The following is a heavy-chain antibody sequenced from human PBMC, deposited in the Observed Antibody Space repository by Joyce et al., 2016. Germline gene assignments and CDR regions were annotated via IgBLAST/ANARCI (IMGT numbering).Heavy chain of an antibody. J-gene: IGHJ4*02. V-gene: IGHV5-51*01. D-gene: IGHD5-18*01. CDR3: ARQPLHSYGKGIFDY. CDR2: IYPGDSGT. Sequence: EVQLVQSGAEVKKPGESLKISCKGSGYSFTTYWIGWVRQMPGKVREWMGIIYPGDSGTRYSPSFQGQVTISAEKSISTAYLQWSSLKASDTAMYYCARQPLHSYGKGIFDYWGQGTLVTVSS. CDR1: GYSFTTYW.